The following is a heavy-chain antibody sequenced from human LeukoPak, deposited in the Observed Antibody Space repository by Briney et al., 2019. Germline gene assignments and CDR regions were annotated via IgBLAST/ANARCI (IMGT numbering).Heavy chain of an antibody. Sequence: GGSLRLSCAASGCTFSRNWMSWVRQAPGRGLEWVANIKEDGSDKYYVDSVKGRFTISRNNPKTSLFLQMNSLRAETTAVYYGASEVYGDNYFDYWGQGTLVTVAS. J-gene: IGHJ4*02. CDR2: IKEDGSDK. CDR1: GCTFSRNW. V-gene: IGHV3-7*05. D-gene: IGHD4-17*01. CDR3: ASEVYGDNYFDY.